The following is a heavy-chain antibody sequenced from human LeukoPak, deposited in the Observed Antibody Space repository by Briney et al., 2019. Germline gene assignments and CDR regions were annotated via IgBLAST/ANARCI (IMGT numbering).Heavy chain of an antibody. D-gene: IGHD6-13*01. CDR1: GFTFSIYT. Sequence: GGSLRLSCVASGFTFSIYTMTWFRQAPGKGLEWVSAISGSGGTTYYADSVKGRFTISRDNSKNTLYLQMNSLRGEDTAVYYCAGGTAAAAWNYWGQGTLVTVSS. CDR3: AGGTAAAAWNY. V-gene: IGHV3-23*01. CDR2: ISGSGGTT. J-gene: IGHJ4*02.